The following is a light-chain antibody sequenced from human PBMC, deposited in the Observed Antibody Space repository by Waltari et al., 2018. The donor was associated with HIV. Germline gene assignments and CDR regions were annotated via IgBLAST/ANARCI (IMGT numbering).Light chain of an antibody. Sequence: QSVLTQPPSVSGAPGQRVTIPCTGSSANLGAGYDGHWYQQLPGTAPKLLIYGNSNRPSGVPDRFSGSKSGTSASLAITGLQAEDEADYYCQSYDSSLSGPVFGGGTKLTVL. V-gene: IGLV1-40*01. CDR1: SANLGAGYD. CDR2: GNS. J-gene: IGLJ3*02. CDR3: QSYDSSLSGPV.